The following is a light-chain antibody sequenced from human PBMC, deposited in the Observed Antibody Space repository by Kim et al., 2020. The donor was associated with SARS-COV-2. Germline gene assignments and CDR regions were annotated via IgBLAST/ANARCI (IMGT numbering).Light chain of an antibody. CDR1: QDMSDY. CDR2: DAS. Sequence: DIRMTQSPSSLSASVGVRVTITCQASQDMSDYLNWYQQRPGKAPKLLIYDASRLQIGVPSRFSGSGSGRRFTFTISNLQPEDFATYYCQQYSDLITFGGGTKVDIK. CDR3: QQYSDLIT. J-gene: IGKJ4*01. V-gene: IGKV1-33*01.